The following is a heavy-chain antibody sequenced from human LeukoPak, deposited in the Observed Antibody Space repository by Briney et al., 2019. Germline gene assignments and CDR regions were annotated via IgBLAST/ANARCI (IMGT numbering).Heavy chain of an antibody. Sequence: GGSLRLSCAASGFTFSSYSMNWVRQAPGKGLEWVSSISSSSYIYYADSVKGRFTISRDNAKNSLYLQMNSLRAEDTAVYYCARGTAMVKNYFDYWGQGTLVTVSS. D-gene: IGHD5-18*01. CDR3: ARGTAMVKNYFDY. CDR1: GFTFSSYS. J-gene: IGHJ4*02. CDR2: ISSSSYI. V-gene: IGHV3-21*01.